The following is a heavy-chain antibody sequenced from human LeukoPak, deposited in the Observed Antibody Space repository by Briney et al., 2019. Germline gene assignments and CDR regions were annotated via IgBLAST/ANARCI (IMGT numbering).Heavy chain of an antibody. V-gene: IGHV3-74*01. CDR3: ARDRAPDY. CDR2: IKPDGSDT. Sequence: GGSLRLSCGASGFTFTTHWIHWVRQAPGKGLVWVSRIKPDGSDTNYADSVKGRFTISRDNAKNTVYLQMNSLRAEDTAVYYCARDRAPDYWGQGTLVTVSS. J-gene: IGHJ4*02. CDR1: GFTFTTHW.